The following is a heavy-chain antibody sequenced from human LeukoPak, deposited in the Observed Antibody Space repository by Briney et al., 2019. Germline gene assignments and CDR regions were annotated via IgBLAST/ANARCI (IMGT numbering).Heavy chain of an antibody. V-gene: IGHV3-43*02. D-gene: IGHD6-13*01. CDR1: GFTFDDYA. J-gene: IGHJ4*02. CDR2: ISGDGGST. Sequence: GGSLRLSCAASGFTFDDYAMHWVRPAPGRGLEWVSLISGDGGSTYYADSVKGRFTISRDNSKNSLYLQMNSLRTEDTALYYCAKVSALAAAGPHFDYWGQGTLVTVSS. CDR3: AKVSALAAAGPHFDY.